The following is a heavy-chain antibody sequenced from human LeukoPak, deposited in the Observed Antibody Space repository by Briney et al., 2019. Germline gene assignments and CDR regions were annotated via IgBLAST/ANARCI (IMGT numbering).Heavy chain of an antibody. D-gene: IGHD6-25*01. V-gene: IGHV4-34*01. CDR3: ARGRGKAALGY. J-gene: IGHJ4*02. Sequence: PSETLSLTCAVYGGSFSGYYWSWIRQPPGKGLEWIGEINHSGSTNYNPPLKSRVTISVDTSKNQFSLKLSSVTAADTAVYYCARGRGKAALGYWGQGTLVTVSS. CDR1: GGSFSGYY. CDR2: INHSGST.